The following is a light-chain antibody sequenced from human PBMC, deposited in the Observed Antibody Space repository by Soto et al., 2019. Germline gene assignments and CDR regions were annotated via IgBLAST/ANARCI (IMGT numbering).Light chain of an antibody. CDR2: GAS. CDR1: QSISSNY. J-gene: IGKJ4*01. Sequence: EIVLTQSPGTLSLSPGERATLSCRASQSISSNYLAWYHQKPVQAPRLLIHGASRRAYGIPDRFSGSGSGTDFTLTISRLESQDFAVYYCQQYGSSPLTFGGGTKVEI. CDR3: QQYGSSPLT. V-gene: IGKV3-20*01.